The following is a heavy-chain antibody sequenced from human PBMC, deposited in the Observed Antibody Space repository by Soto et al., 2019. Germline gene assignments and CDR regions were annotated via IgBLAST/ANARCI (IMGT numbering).Heavy chain of an antibody. CDR1: GGSIISYY. Sequence: PSETLSVTCSVSGGSIISYYWSWIRQPPGKGLEWIAYIYYSGSTNYNPSLKSRVTISADTSKNQFSLRLRSVTAADTAVYYCARHRVYGGNSIGFDMWGQGTKVTVS. CDR2: IYYSGST. D-gene: IGHD4-17*01. CDR3: ARHRVYGGNSIGFDM. J-gene: IGHJ3*02. V-gene: IGHV4-59*08.